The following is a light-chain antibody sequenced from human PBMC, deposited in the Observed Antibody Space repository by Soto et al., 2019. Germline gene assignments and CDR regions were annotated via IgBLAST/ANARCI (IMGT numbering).Light chain of an antibody. V-gene: IGLV2-23*01. CDR1: RSDVGAYNY. CDR2: EAS. J-gene: IGLJ1*01. Sequence: QSALTQPASVSGSPGQSIAISCTGTRSDVGAYNYVSWYQQHPGKAPKLMIYEASKRPSGVSNRFSGSQPGNTASLTVSGLQAEDEADYYCCSYAGDKTYVFGSGTKVTVL. CDR3: CSYAGDKTYV.